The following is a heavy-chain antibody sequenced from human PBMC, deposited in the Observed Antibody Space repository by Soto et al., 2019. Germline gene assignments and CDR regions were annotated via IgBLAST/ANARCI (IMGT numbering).Heavy chain of an antibody. J-gene: IGHJ4*02. CDR2: TYYRSKWYN. CDR3: ARDSVLLCFGEFPGSYFFAC. CDR1: GDSVSSNSAA. V-gene: IGHV6-1*01. D-gene: IGHD3-10*01. Sequence: SQTLSLTCAISGDSVSSNSAAWNWIRQSPSRGLEWLGRTYYRSKWYNDYAVSVKSRITINPDTSKNQFSLQLNSVTPEDTAVYYWARDSVLLCFGEFPGSYFFACWGRGTLVTVSS.